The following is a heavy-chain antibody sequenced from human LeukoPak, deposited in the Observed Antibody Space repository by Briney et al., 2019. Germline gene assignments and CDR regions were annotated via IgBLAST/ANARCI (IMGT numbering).Heavy chain of an antibody. J-gene: IGHJ3*02. V-gene: IGHV1-2*02. CDR1: GYTFTDYY. D-gene: IGHD2-15*01. CDR2: INPDSGVT. CDR3: ARDGTFDI. Sequence: ASVKVSYTASGYTFTDYYMHWVRQAPGQGLEWMGWINPDSGVTNYPQKFQGRVTMTRDTSSSTAYMELIRLRSDDTAVYYCARDGTFDIWGQGTMVTVSS.